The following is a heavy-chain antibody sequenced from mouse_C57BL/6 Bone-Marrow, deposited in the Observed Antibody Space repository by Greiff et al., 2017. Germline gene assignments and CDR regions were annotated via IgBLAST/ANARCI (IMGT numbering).Heavy chain of an antibody. D-gene: IGHD1-1*01. CDR1: GFTFSSYG. J-gene: IGHJ2*01. Sequence: EVKLVESGGDLVKPGGSLKLSCAASGFTFSSYGMSWVRQTPDKRLEWVATISSGGSYTYYPDSVKGRFTISRDNAKNTLYLQMSSLKSEDTAMYYCARNLLLRSWGQGTTLTVSS. CDR3: ARNLLLRS. CDR2: ISSGGSYT. V-gene: IGHV5-6*01.